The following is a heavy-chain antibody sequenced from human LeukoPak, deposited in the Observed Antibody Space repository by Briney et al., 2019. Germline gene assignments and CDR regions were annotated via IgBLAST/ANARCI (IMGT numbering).Heavy chain of an antibody. Sequence: GASVKVSCKASGYTFTSYGISWVRQAPGQGLEWMGWISAYNGNTNYAQKLQGRVTMTTDTSTSTAYMELRSLRSDDTAVYYCARAGPLGGYYYSMAVWGTGTTVTVSS. J-gene: IGHJ6*03. CDR2: ISAYNGNT. CDR3: ARAGPLGGYYYSMAV. V-gene: IGHV1-18*01. CDR1: GYTFTSYG.